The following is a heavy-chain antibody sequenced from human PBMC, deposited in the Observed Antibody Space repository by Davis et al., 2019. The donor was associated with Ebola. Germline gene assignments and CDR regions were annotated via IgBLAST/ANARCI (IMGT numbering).Heavy chain of an antibody. V-gene: IGHV4-59*04. D-gene: IGHD2-21*02. Sequence: GSLRLSCAASGFTFRSYGMHWIRQPPGQGLEWIGNIYYSGSTHYNPSLKSRVTISVDTSKNQFSLNLTSVTAADTAVYYCAGDGDYIDYWGQGTLVTVSS. J-gene: IGHJ4*02. CDR2: IYYSGST. CDR1: GFTFRSYG. CDR3: AGDGDYIDY.